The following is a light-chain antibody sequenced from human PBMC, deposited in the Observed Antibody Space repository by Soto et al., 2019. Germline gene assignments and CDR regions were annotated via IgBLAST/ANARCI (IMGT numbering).Light chain of an antibody. Sequence: DIQMTQSPSTLSASVGDRVTITCRASHTISSWVAWYQQKPGKAPKLLIYKASTLESGVPSRFSGSGSGTEFTLTISSLQPDDFATSYCQQYNSYSYTFGQGTKLEIK. CDR3: QQYNSYSYT. CDR2: KAS. CDR1: HTISSW. J-gene: IGKJ2*01. V-gene: IGKV1-5*03.